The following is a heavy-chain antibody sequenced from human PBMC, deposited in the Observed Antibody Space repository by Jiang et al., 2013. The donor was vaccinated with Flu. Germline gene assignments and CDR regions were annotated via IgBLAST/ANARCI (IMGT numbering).Heavy chain of an antibody. D-gene: IGHD2-21*02. CDR3: ARVSGDAPVYYFDY. CDR2: IYPSGTST. V-gene: IGHV1-46*01. J-gene: IGHJ4*02. Sequence: SGAEVKKPGASVRISCEASGYTFTTSFFHWVRQAPGQGLEWMGIIYPSGTSTIYAQKFQGRVTMTRDTSTSTVYMELSSLRSEDTAVYYCARVSGDAPVYYFDYWGQGALVAVSS. CDR1: GYTFTTSF.